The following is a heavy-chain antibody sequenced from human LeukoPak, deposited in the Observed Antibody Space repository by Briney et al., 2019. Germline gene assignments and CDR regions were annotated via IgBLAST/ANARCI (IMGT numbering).Heavy chain of an antibody. D-gene: IGHD3-10*01. J-gene: IGHJ6*02. CDR3: ARGSGYYGSDYYGMDV. CDR1: GFTFDDYA. Sequence: GRSLRLSCAASGFTFDDYAMHWVRQAPGKGLVWVSRINSDGSSTSYADSVKGRFTISRDNAKNTLYLQMNSLRAEDTAVYYCARGSGYYGSDYYGMDVWGQGTTVTVSS. CDR2: INSDGSST. V-gene: IGHV3-74*01.